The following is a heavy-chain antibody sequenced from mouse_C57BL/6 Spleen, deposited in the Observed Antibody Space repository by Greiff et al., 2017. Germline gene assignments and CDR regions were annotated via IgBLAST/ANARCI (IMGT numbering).Heavy chain of an antibody. CDR3: ARVRNGYFPYWYFDV. CDR2: ISYDGSN. J-gene: IGHJ1*03. D-gene: IGHD2-3*01. Sequence: EVKVEESGPGLVKPSQSLSLTCSVTGYSITSGYYWNWIRQFPGNKLEWMGYISYDGSNNYNPSLKNRISITRYTSKNQFFLKLNSVTTEDTATYDCARVRNGYFPYWYFDVWGTGTTVTVSS. V-gene: IGHV3-6*01. CDR1: GYSITSGYY.